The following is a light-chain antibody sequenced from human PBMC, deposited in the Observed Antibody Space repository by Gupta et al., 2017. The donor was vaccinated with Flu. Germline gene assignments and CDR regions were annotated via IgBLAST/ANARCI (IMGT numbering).Light chain of an antibody. CDR3: SAWDDSLDGPV. J-gene: IGLJ3*02. Sequence: QPVLIQPPSASGTPGQRVVISCSGSNSNLGSNPVNWYQQVPGTAPKLLIYNDDPRPSGVPDRFSGSRSDSSASLAISGLQAEDETDYYCSAWDDSLDGPVFGSGTKLTVL. V-gene: IGLV1-44*01. CDR2: NDD. CDR1: NSNLGSNP.